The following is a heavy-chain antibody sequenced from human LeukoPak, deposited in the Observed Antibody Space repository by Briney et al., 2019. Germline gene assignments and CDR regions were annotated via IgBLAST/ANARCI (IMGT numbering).Heavy chain of an antibody. Sequence: SETLSLTCTLSSGSLSSSYWSWIRQPAGKGLEWIGRIYTSESTNYNPSLKSRVTISVDTSRNQFSLKLSSVTAADTAVYYCARGLWFGDENPPYFDYWGQGILVTVSS. V-gene: IGHV4-4*07. D-gene: IGHD3-10*01. CDR1: SGSLSSSY. CDR3: ARGLWFGDENPPYFDY. J-gene: IGHJ4*02. CDR2: IYTSEST.